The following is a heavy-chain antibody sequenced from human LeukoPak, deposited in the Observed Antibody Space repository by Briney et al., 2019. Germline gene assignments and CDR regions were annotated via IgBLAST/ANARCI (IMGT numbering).Heavy chain of an antibody. J-gene: IGHJ4*02. CDR2: ISGSGSST. V-gene: IGHV3-23*01. D-gene: IGHD2-15*01. Sequence: GGSLRLSCAASEFAFSSYAMSWVRQAPGKGLEWVSAISGSGSSTYYPDSVKGRFTISRDNSKNTLFLQMNSLRAEDTAVYYCAKVPPGYCSGGSCYLDYWGQGTLVTVSS. CDR3: AKVPPGYCSGGSCYLDY. CDR1: EFAFSSYA.